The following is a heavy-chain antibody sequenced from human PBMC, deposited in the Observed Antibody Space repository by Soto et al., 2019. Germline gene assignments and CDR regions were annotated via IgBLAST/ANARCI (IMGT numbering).Heavy chain of an antibody. J-gene: IGHJ6*02. CDR2: IIPIFGIA. Sequence: QVQLVQSGAEVKKPGSSVKVSCKASGGTFSRYSITWVRQAPGHGLEWRGRIIPIFGIASYAQKFEGRVTISADESTSTAYMELSSLRSDDTAVYYCAREDRDRETGLVPAAIDGMDVWGQGPTVTVSS. CDR1: GGTFSRYS. CDR3: AREDRDRETGLVPAAIDGMDV. V-gene: IGHV1-69*08. D-gene: IGHD2-2*01.